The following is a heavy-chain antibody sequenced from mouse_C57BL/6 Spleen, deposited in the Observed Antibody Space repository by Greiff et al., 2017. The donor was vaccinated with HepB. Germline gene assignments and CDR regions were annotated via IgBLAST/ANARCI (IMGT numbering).Heavy chain of an antibody. CDR1: GYTFTSYW. CDR3: ARLNVASSGYEFAY. Sequence: QVHVKQPGAELVKPGASVKLSCKASGYTFTSYWMQWVKQRPGQGLEWIGEIDPSDSYTNYNQKFQGKATLTVDTSSSTAYMQLSSLTSEDSAVYYCARLNVASSGYEFAYWGQGTLVTVSA. V-gene: IGHV1-50*01. J-gene: IGHJ3*01. CDR2: IDPSDSYT. D-gene: IGHD3-2*02.